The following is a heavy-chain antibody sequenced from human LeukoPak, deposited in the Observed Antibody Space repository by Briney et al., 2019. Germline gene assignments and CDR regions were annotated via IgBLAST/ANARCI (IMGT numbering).Heavy chain of an antibody. V-gene: IGHV3-23*01. J-gene: IGHJ4*02. CDR2: ISGSGDNT. D-gene: IGHD5-12*01. CDR3: AKDPSPARNIGSDY. Sequence: AGGSLRLSCAASGFTFSSYDMSWVRQAPGKGLEWVSAISGSGDNTYYSDSVKGRFTISRDNSKNTLYLQMNSLRADDTAVYYCAKDPSPARNIGSDYWGQGTMVIVSS. CDR1: GFTFSSYD.